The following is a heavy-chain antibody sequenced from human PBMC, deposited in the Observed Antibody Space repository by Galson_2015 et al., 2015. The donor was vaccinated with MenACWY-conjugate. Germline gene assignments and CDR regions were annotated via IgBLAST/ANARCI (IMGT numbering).Heavy chain of an antibody. V-gene: IGHV3-23*02. CDR3: AKGPLRYSSGWYYFDY. J-gene: IGHJ4*02. Sequence: SLRLSCAASEFSFSDYAMNWVRQAPGKGLEWVATISGDGGTTYYGDSVKGRCTISRDNRKDTLVWQMNSLRGEDTAIYYCAKGPLRYSSGWYYFDYWGQGTLVTVSS. D-gene: IGHD6-19*01. CDR1: EFSFSDYA. CDR2: ISGDGGTT.